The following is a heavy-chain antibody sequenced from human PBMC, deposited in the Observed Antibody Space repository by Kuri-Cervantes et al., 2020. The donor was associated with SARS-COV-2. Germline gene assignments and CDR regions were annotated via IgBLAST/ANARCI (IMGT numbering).Heavy chain of an antibody. D-gene: IGHD5-18*01. V-gene: IGHV3-9*01. Sequence: GGSLRLSCAASGFAFDDYAMHWVRQAPGKGLEWVSGISWNSGSQGYADSVKGRFTVSRDNARNSLYLQMNSLRPEDTAFYYCAKDRAALLGYTFGPDLDYWGQGTQVTVSS. J-gene: IGHJ4*02. CDR1: GFAFDDYA. CDR2: ISWNSGSQ. CDR3: AKDRAALLGYTFGPDLDY.